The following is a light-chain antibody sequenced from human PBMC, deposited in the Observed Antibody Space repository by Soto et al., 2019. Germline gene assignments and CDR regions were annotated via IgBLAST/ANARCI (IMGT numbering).Light chain of an antibody. CDR1: QSISTY. V-gene: IGKV1-5*01. CDR3: QQYGSSFT. Sequence: DIQMTQSPSTLSASVGDRVTITCRASQSISTYLAWYQQKPGRAPKLLIYDASGLEGGVPSRFSGSGSGTEFTLTISSLQPDDFAVYYCQQYGSSFTFGPGTKVDIK. CDR2: DAS. J-gene: IGKJ3*01.